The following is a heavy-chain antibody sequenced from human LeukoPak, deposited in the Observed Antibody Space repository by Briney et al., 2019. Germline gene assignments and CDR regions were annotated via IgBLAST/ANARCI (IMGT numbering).Heavy chain of an antibody. CDR1: GFTFSTFA. CDR3: TKDPNGDYVGAFDP. V-gene: IGHV3-23*01. CDR2: ITGTHYTT. D-gene: IGHD4-17*01. J-gene: IGHJ5*02. Sequence: GGSLRLSCAASGFTFSTFAMTWVRQAPGKGLEWVSSITGTHYTTYNTDSVKGRFTISRGNSKNTLYLQMNSLRADDTAVYYCTKDPNGDYVGAFDPWGQGTLVTVSS.